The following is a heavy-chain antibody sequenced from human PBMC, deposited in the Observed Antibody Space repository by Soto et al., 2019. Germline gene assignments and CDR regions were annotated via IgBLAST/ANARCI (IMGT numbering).Heavy chain of an antibody. V-gene: IGHV2-5*01. CDR2: IYWNDDK. CDR3: AHSEWLDRFDY. J-gene: IGHJ4*02. CDR1: GFSLTTSGVG. D-gene: IGHD5-12*01. Sequence: QITLKESGPTLVKPTQTLTLTCTFSGFSLTTSGVGVGWIRQPPGKALEWLALIYWNDDKRYSPSLKSRLTITNDTSKTQLFLTMTIMDPVDTATYYSAHSEWLDRFDYWGQGTTVTVSS.